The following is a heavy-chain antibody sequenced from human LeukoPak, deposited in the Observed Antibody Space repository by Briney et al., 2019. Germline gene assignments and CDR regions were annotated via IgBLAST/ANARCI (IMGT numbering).Heavy chain of an antibody. J-gene: IGHJ4*02. CDR1: GGSFSGYY. CDR3: ARHRYSIVKIAAAGTHDY. D-gene: IGHD6-13*01. CDR2: INHSGST. V-gene: IGHV4-34*01. Sequence: ASETLSLTCAVYGGSFSGYYWSWIRQPPGKGLEWIGEINHSGSTNYNPSLKSRVTISVDTSKNQFSLKLSSVTAADTAVYYCARHRYSIVKIAAAGTHDYWGQGTLVTVSS.